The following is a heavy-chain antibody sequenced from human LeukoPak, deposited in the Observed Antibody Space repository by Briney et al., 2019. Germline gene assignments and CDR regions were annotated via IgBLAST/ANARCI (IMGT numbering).Heavy chain of an antibody. CDR2: IYYSGST. V-gene: IGHV4-31*03. D-gene: IGHD5-18*01. CDR1: GGSISSSGYY. CDR3: ARARGYSYENYFDY. Sequence: PSETLSLTCTVSGGSISSSGYYWSWIRQHPGKGLEWIGYIYYSGSTYYNPSLKSRLTISVDTSKNQFSLKLSSVTAADTAVFYCARARGYSYENYFDYWGQGTQVTVSS. J-gene: IGHJ4*02.